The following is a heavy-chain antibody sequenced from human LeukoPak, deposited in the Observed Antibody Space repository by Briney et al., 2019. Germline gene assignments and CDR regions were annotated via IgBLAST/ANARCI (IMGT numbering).Heavy chain of an antibody. Sequence: PGGSLRLSCAASGFTFSDYYLSWIRQAPGKGLEWVSYISGNDPTIYYADSVKGRFTISRDNAKNSLYLQMNSLRAEDTAVYYCARELDSSSWHKLFDYWGQGTLVTVSS. CDR2: ISGNDPTI. V-gene: IGHV3-11*04. CDR3: ARELDSSSWHKLFDY. D-gene: IGHD6-13*01. J-gene: IGHJ4*02. CDR1: GFTFSDYY.